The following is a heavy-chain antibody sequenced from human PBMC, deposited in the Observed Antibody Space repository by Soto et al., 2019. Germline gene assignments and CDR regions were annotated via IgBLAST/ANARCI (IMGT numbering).Heavy chain of an antibody. CDR3: ARAYYGSRNYYGDAFDI. D-gene: IGHD3-10*01. Sequence: QVQLVESGGGVVQPGRSLRLSCAASGFTFSSYAMHWVRQAPGKGLEWVAVVSYDGSNTYYADSVKGRFTISRDTSKNTLYLQMNTLRAEDTAVYYCARAYYGSRNYYGDAFDIWGQGTMVTVSS. V-gene: IGHV3-30-3*01. CDR1: GFTFSSYA. J-gene: IGHJ3*02. CDR2: VSYDGSNT.